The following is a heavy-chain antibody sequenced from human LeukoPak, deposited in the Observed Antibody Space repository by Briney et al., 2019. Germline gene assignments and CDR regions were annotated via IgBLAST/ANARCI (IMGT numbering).Heavy chain of an antibody. Sequence: SETLSLTCAVYGGSFSGYYWSWVRQPPGKGLEGIGEINHSGSTNYNPSLKSRVTISVDTSKNQFSLKLSSVTAADTAVYHCARGGEIAAVNYYFDYWGQGTVVTVSS. CDR1: GGSFSGYY. D-gene: IGHD6-13*01. J-gene: IGHJ4*02. CDR2: INHSGST. V-gene: IGHV4-34*01. CDR3: ARGGEIAAVNYYFDY.